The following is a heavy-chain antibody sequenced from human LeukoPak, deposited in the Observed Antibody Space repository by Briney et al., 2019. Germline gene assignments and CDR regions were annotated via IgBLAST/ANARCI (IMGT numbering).Heavy chain of an antibody. CDR1: GFTFSIHG. J-gene: IGHJ4*02. CDR2: VGASGSNT. Sequence: GGSLRLSCAASGFTFSIHGMAWVRQAPGKGLQWVSTVGASGSNTFFADSVKGRFTISRDNAKNSLYLQMNSLRAEDTAVYYCARQTGPGGSYWGQGTLVTVSS. CDR3: ARQTGPGGSY. D-gene: IGHD1-26*01. V-gene: IGHV3-21*01.